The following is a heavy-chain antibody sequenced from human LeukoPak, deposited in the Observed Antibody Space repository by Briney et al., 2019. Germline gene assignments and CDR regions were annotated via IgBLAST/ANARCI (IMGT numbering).Heavy chain of an antibody. V-gene: IGHV1-2*02. CDR3: ARVIPTLRYFDWLSGGMYYFDY. D-gene: IGHD3-9*01. Sequence: ASVKVSCKASGYTFTDYYIHWVRQAPGQGLEWMGWINPNSGGTNYAQKLQGRVTMTTDTSTSTAYMELRSLRSDDTAVYYCARVIPTLRYFDWLSGGMYYFDYWGQGTLVTVSS. CDR1: GYTFTDYY. CDR2: INPNSGGT. J-gene: IGHJ4*02.